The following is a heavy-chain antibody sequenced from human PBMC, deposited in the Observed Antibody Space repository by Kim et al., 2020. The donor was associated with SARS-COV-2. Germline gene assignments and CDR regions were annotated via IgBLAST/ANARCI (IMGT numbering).Heavy chain of an antibody. V-gene: IGHV3-48*02. D-gene: IGHD3-10*01. CDR3: ARDPNYGSGTYHAFDI. Sequence: GGSLRLSCAASGFTFSDYNMNWVRQAPGKGLEWVSYISVGNGDTIYYAGSVKGRFTISRDNAKNSLYLQMNSLRDEDTAVYYCARDPNYGSGTYHAFDIWGQGTKVTVSS. J-gene: IGHJ3*02. CDR2: ISVGNGDTI. CDR1: GFTFSDYN.